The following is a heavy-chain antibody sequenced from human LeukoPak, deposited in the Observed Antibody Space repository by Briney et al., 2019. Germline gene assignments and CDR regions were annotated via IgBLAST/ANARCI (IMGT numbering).Heavy chain of an antibody. CDR1: GYTFTSYA. CDR2: INAGNGNT. Sequence: ASVKVSCKASGYTFTSYAMHWVRQAPGQRLEWMGWINAGNGNTKYSQKFQGRVTITRDTSASTAYMELGSLRSEDTAVYYCATIERDYDILTGYYYWGQGTLVTVSS. CDR3: ATIERDYDILTGYYY. V-gene: IGHV1-3*01. D-gene: IGHD3-9*01. J-gene: IGHJ4*02.